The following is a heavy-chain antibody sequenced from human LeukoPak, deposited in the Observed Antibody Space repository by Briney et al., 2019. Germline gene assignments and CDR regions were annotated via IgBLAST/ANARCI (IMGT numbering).Heavy chain of an antibody. J-gene: IGHJ5*02. V-gene: IGHV1-18*01. D-gene: IGHD2-8*01. CDR3: ARDLVHHRLLATNYNWFDP. CDR2: INTYNGNT. Sequence: GASVKVSCKASGYIFTSYGISWVRQAPGQGLEWTGWINTYNGNTKYAQKFQGRVTMTTDTSASTAYMEVRSLRSDDTAVYYCARDLVHHRLLATNYNWFDPWGQGTLVTVSS. CDR1: GYIFTSYG.